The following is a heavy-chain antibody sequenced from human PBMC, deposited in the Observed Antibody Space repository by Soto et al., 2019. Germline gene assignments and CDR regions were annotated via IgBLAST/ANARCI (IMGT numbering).Heavy chain of an antibody. Sequence: ASVKVSCKASGYTFTSYAMHWVRQAPGQRLEWMGWINAGNGNTKYSQKFQGRVTITRDTSASTAYMELSSLRSEDTAVYYCARAYCGGDCYSNYYGMDVWGQGTTVTVS. D-gene: IGHD2-21*02. J-gene: IGHJ6*02. CDR3: ARAYCGGDCYSNYYGMDV. V-gene: IGHV1-3*01. CDR2: INAGNGNT. CDR1: GYTFTSYA.